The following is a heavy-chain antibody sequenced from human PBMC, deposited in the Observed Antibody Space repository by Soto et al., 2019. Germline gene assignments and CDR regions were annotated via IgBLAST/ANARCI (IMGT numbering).Heavy chain of an antibody. CDR1: GDSITRSNFY. Sequence: SETLSLTGTVYGDSITRSNFYWGWIRQPPGKGLEWLGSIFYSGSTFDNPDLKSRVPFSVDTFKNHFSLKLSSVTAADTAVYYCARHKTTMLTVVSAFDPWGQGTRVTVSS. CDR3: ARHKTTMLTVVSAFDP. V-gene: IGHV4-39*02. CDR2: IFYSGST. J-gene: IGHJ5*02. D-gene: IGHD3-22*01.